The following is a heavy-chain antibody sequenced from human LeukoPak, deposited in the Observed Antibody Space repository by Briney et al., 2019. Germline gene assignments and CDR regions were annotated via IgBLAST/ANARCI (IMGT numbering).Heavy chain of an antibody. CDR3: AKDIGSSTSCPIA. V-gene: IGHV3-9*01. CDR2: ISWNSGSI. Sequence: PGRSLRLSCSASGFTLDDYAMQLVPQAPGKGLEWVSGISWNSGSIGYADSVKGRFTISRDNAKNSLYLQMNSLRAEDTALYYCAKDIGSSTSCPIAWGQGTLVTVSS. D-gene: IGHD2-2*01. J-gene: IGHJ4*02. CDR1: GFTLDDYA.